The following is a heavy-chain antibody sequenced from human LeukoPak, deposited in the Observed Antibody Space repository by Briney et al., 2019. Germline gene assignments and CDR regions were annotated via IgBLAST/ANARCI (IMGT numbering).Heavy chain of an antibody. Sequence: PSETLSLTCTVSGGSISSSSYYWGWIRQPPGKGLEWIGSIYYTGSTYYNPSLKSRVTISVDTSKNQFSLKLNSVTAADTAVYYCARTYSSAWWNFDYWGQGTLVTVSS. CDR2: IYYTGST. CDR3: ARTYSSAWWNFDY. V-gene: IGHV4-39*01. J-gene: IGHJ4*02. D-gene: IGHD6-19*01. CDR1: GGSISSSSYY.